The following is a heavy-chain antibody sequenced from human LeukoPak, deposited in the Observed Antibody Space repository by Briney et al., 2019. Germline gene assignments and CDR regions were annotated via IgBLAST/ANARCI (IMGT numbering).Heavy chain of an antibody. CDR1: GFTFSSYW. CDR3: AKGGYCSGGSCYSASGFDY. Sequence: GGSLRLSCAASGFTFSSYWMSWVRQAPGKGLEWVANIKQDGSEKYYVDSVKGRFTISRDNSKNTLYLQMNSLRAEDTAVYYCAKGGYCSGGSCYSASGFDYWGQGTLVTVSS. V-gene: IGHV3-7*03. CDR2: IKQDGSEK. J-gene: IGHJ4*02. D-gene: IGHD2-15*01.